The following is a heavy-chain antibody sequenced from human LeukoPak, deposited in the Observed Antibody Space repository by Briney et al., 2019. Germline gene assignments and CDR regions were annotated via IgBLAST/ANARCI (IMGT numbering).Heavy chain of an antibody. Sequence: ASVKVSCKASGYTFTGYYMHWVRQTPGQGLECMGWINPNSGGTNHAQKFQGRVTMTRDTSISTAYMELSRLRSDDTAVYYCASFAAAGPYYYYGMDVWGQGTTVTVSS. J-gene: IGHJ6*02. CDR3: ASFAAAGPYYYYGMDV. CDR2: INPNSGGT. CDR1: GYTFTGYY. D-gene: IGHD6-13*01. V-gene: IGHV1-2*02.